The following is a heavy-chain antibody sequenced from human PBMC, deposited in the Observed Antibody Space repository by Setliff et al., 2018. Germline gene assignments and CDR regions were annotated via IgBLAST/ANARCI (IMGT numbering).Heavy chain of an antibody. J-gene: IGHJ3*02. Sequence: SETLSLTCAVSGYSISSGYYWGWIRQPPGKGLEWSGSIYHSGSTYYNPSLKSRVTISVDTSKNQFSLKLSSVTAADTAVYYCAEGGYRAVGNAFDIWGQGTMVTVSS. V-gene: IGHV4-38-2*01. D-gene: IGHD3-22*01. CDR3: AEGGYRAVGNAFDI. CDR2: IYHSGST. CDR1: GYSISSGYY.